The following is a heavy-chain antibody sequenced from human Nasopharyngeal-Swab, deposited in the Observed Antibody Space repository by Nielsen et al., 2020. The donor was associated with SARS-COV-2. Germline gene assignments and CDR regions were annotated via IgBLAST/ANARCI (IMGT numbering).Heavy chain of an antibody. CDR3: ARSGSYYYGMDV. J-gene: IGHJ6*02. CDR1: GGFISSYY. CDR2: IYYSGST. Sequence: SETLSLTCTVSGGFISSYYWSWIRQPPGKGLEWIGYIYYSGSTNYNPSLKSRVTISVDTSKNQFSLKLSSVTAADTAVYYCARSGSYYYGMDVWGQGTTVTVSS. V-gene: IGHV4-59*01.